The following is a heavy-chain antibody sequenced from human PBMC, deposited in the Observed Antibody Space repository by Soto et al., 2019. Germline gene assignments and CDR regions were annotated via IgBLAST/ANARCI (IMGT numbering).Heavy chain of an antibody. Sequence: EVQLVESGGDLVQPGGSLRLSCAASGFTVSSNYMSWVRXXXXXGLEWVSVIYSGGSTYYADSVKGRFTISRDNSKNTXXXXXXXXXXXXXXXXXXXXXXXXXXXXDYWGQGTLVTVSS. J-gene: IGHJ4*02. CDR1: GFTVSSNY. V-gene: IGHV3-66*01. CDR3: XXXXXXXXXXDY. CDR2: IYSGGST.